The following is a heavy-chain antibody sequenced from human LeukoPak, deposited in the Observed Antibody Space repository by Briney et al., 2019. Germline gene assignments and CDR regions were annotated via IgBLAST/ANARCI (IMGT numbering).Heavy chain of an antibody. D-gene: IGHD3-3*01. CDR1: GFTFSGYW. J-gene: IGHJ5*02. Sequence: GGSLRLSCAASGFTFSGYWMTWVRQAPGKGLEWVANIKQDGSEKYYVDSVKGRFTISRDNAKNSLYLQMNSLRAWDTAVYYCARDRLRFLEWLSRPSWGQGTLVTVSS. CDR3: ARDRLRFLEWLSRPS. CDR2: IKQDGSEK. V-gene: IGHV3-7*01.